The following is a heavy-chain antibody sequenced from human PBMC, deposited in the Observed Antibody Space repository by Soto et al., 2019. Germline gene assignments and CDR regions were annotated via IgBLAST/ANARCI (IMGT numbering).Heavy chain of an antibody. J-gene: IGHJ4*02. CDR1: GGTFSSYA. V-gene: IGHV1-69*13. Sequence: ASVKVSCKASGGTFSSYAISWVRQAPGQGLEWMGGIIPIFGTANYAQKFQGRVTITADESTSTAYMELSSLRSEDTAVYYCARGSSGLRLGELSPRPTPITYYFDYWGQGTLVTVSS. CDR2: IIPIFGTA. CDR3: ARGSSGLRLGELSPRPTPITYYFDY. D-gene: IGHD3-16*02.